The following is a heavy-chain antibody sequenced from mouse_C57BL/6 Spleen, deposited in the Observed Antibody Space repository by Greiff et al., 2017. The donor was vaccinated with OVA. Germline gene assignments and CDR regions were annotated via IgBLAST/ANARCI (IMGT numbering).Heavy chain of an antibody. D-gene: IGHD1-1*01. Sequence: VMLVESGPGLVRPSQSLSITCTVSGFSLTSYGVHWVRQSPGKGLEWLGVIWRGGSTDYNAAVMSRLSITKDNSKSQVFFKMNSLQADDTARYYCANYGSSLIFAYWGQGTLVTVSA. J-gene: IGHJ3*01. CDR3: ANYGSSLIFAY. V-gene: IGHV2-5*01. CDR1: GFSLTSYG. CDR2: IWRGGST.